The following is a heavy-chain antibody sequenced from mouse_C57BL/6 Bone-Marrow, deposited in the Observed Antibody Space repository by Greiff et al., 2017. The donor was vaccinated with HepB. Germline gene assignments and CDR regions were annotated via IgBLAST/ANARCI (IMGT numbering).Heavy chain of an antibody. CDR1: GFNIKDYY. J-gene: IGHJ3*01. CDR3: ASYYGSRSFAY. D-gene: IGHD1-1*01. V-gene: IGHV14-2*01. Sequence: VHVKQSGAELVKPGASVKLSCTASGFNIKDYYMHWVKQRTEQGLEWIGRIDPEDGETKYAPKFQGKATITADTSSNTAYLQLSSLTSEDTAVYYCASYYGSRSFAYWGQGTLVTVSA. CDR2: IDPEDGET.